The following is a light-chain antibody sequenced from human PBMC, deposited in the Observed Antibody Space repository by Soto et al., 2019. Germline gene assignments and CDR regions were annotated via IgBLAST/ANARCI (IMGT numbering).Light chain of an antibody. CDR2: GAS. CDR3: QQYDNWPIT. Sequence: EIAMTQSPASLSVSPGERATLSCRASQSVSTNLAWYQQKPGQAPRLLMYGASTRAIGIPARSTGDGSGTEFTLTISSLQPEDVTFYYCQQYDNWPITFGQGTRLEIK. J-gene: IGKJ5*01. V-gene: IGKV3-15*01. CDR1: QSVSTN.